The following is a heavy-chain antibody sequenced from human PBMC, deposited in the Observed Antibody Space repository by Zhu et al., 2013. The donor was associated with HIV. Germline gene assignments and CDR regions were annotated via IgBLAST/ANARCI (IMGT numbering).Heavy chain of an antibody. V-gene: IGHV1-69*01. CDR1: GGTFSSYA. J-gene: IGHJ6*02. D-gene: IGHD2-15*01. Sequence: QVQLVQSGAEVKKPGSSVKVSCKASGGTFSSYAISWVRQAPGQGLEWMGGIIPIFGTANYAQKFQGRVTITADESTSTAYMELSSLRSEDTAVYYCARRDPFLGCSGGSCYSGGDLFLPEDYYYYYGMDVWGQGTTVTVSS. CDR2: IIPIFGTA. CDR3: ARRDPFLGCSGGSCYSGGDLFLPEDYYYYYGMDV.